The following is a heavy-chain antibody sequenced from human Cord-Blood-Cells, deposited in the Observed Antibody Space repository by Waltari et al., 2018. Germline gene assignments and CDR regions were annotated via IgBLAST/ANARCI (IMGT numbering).Heavy chain of an antibody. V-gene: IGHV4-30-2*01. Sequence: QLQLQESGSGLVKPSQTLSLTCAVSGGSISSGGYSWSWIRQPPGKGLEWIGYIYHSGSTCDNPARKSRVTISVDRSKNQFSLKLSSVTAADTAVYYCARGVTIFGVVMNYGMDVWGQGTTVTVSS. J-gene: IGHJ6*02. CDR2: IYHSGST. CDR3: ARGVTIFGVVMNYGMDV. D-gene: IGHD3-3*01. CDR1: GGSISSGGYS.